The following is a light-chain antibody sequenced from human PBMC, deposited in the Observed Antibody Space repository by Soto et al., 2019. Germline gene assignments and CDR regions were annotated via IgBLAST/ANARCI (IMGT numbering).Light chain of an antibody. J-gene: IGLJ1*01. CDR2: DVT. Sequence: QSVLTQPASVSGSPGQSLTISCTGTSSDVGGYNYVSWYQQEPGKAPKLMIYDVTYRPSGVSNRFSGSKSDNTDSLTISGLQAEDEADYYCSSYTGSTSYVFGTGTKVT. V-gene: IGLV2-14*01. CDR1: SSDVGGYNY. CDR3: SSYTGSTSYV.